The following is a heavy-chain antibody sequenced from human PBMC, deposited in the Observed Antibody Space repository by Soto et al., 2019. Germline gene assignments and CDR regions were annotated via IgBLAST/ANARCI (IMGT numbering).Heavy chain of an antibody. CDR2: IYHSGST. J-gene: IGHJ4*02. CDR3: ARDKITGLFDY. D-gene: IGHD2-8*02. V-gene: IGHV4-30-2*01. CDR1: GGSISSGGYS. Sequence: TLSLTCAVSGGSISSGGYSWSWIRQPPGKGLEWIGYIYHSGSTNYNPSLKSRVTISVDTSKNQFSLKLTSVTAADTAVYYCARDKITGLFDYWGQGTLVTVSS.